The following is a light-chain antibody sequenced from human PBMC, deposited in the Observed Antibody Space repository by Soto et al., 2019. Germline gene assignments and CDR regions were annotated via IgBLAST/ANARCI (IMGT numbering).Light chain of an antibody. CDR3: NSYTSSSTLA. CDR1: SSDVGAYNY. CDR2: EVN. J-gene: IGLJ2*01. Sequence: QSAPTQPASVSGSPGQSITISCTGTSSDVGAYNYVSWYQQHPGKAPKLMIYEVNNRPSGVSNRFSGSKSGNTASLTISGLQAEDEADYYCNSYTSSSTLAFGGGTKVTVL. V-gene: IGLV2-14*01.